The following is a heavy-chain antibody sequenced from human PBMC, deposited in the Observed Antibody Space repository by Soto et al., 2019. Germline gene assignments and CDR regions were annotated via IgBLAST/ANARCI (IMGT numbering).Heavy chain of an antibody. V-gene: IGHV1-18*01. CDR1: GYTFTSYG. D-gene: IGHD6-6*01. CDR3: ARAPLYSTSTKNAFDI. Sequence: QVQLVQSGPEVKKPGASVKVSCKASGYTFTSYGIAWVRQAPGQGLERMGWISTYNGNPNNAQQLQGNVAMTTDTSTSTAYMELRSLRSDETAVFYCARAPLYSTSTKNAFDIWGQGTVVTVSS. J-gene: IGHJ3*02. CDR2: ISTYNGNP.